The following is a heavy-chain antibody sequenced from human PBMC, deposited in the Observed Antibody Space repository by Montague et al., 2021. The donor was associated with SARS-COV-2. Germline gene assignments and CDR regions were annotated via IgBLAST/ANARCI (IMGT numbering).Heavy chain of an antibody. CDR3: ARMAVASSSADFDY. D-gene: IGHD6-6*01. V-gene: IGHV4-4*02. CDR2: IYHSGST. Sequence: SETLSLTCAVSGGSINSSIWWSWVRQPPGKVPEGIGEIYHSGSTXYNPSLKRRVTISVDKSKNQSSLKLSSVTAADTAVYYCARMAVASSSADFDYWGQGTLVTVSS. J-gene: IGHJ4*02. CDR1: GGSINSSIW.